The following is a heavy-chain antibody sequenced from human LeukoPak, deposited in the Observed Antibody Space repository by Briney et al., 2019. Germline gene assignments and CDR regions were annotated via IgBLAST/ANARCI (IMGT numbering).Heavy chain of an antibody. CDR3: ARDSSSSCFDY. J-gene: IGHJ4*02. V-gene: IGHV3-7*01. CDR2: INQDGSEK. D-gene: IGHD6-13*01. Sequence: PGGSLRLSCAASGFTFTSFWMSWVRQAPGKGLEWVANINQDGSEKYYVDSEKGRFTISRDNAKNSLYLQMNSLRAEDTAVYYCARDSSSSCFDYWGQGTLVTVSS. CDR1: GFTFTSFW.